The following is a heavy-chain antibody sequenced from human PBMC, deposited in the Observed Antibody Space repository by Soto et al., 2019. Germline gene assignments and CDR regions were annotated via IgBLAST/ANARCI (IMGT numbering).Heavy chain of an antibody. CDR1: GFTFDDYA. CDR2: ISWNSNII. J-gene: IGHJ4*02. Sequence: EVQLVESGGGLVQPGRSLRLSCAASGFTFDDYAMHWVRRVPGKGLEWVSSISWNSNIIGYADSVKGRFTISSDNAKNSLYLQMNGLRPEDTALYYCAKGGPDGFCSGGRCYFDYWGQGTLVTVSS. CDR3: AKGGPDGFCSGGRCYFDY. V-gene: IGHV3-9*01. D-gene: IGHD2-15*01.